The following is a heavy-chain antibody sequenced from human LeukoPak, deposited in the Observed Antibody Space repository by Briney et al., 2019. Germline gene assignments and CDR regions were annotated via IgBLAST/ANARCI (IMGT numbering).Heavy chain of an antibody. V-gene: IGHV3-30*04. CDR2: ISYDGSNK. CDR3: AKDYEPLVGVHRWGDWFDP. Sequence: GGSLRLSCAASGFTFSSYAMHWVRQAPGKGLEWVALISYDGSNKYHADSVKGRFTISRDNSKNTLYLQMNSLRAEDTAVYYCAKDYEPLVGVHRWGDWFDPWGQGTLVTVSS. D-gene: IGHD1-26*01. CDR1: GFTFSSYA. J-gene: IGHJ5*02.